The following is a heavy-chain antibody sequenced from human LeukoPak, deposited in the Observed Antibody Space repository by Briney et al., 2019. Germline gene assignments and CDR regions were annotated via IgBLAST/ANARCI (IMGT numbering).Heavy chain of an antibody. D-gene: IGHD3-16*02. V-gene: IGHV4-59*08. CDR3: ARLCGDYDYVWGSYRRTLGFFDY. CDR2: IYYSGST. J-gene: IGHJ4*02. Sequence: SETLSLTCTVSGGSISSYYWSWIRQPPGKGLEWIGYIYYSGSTNYNPSLKSRVTISVDTSKNQFSLKLSSVTAADTAVYYCARLCGDYDYVWGSYRRTLGFFDYWGQGTLVTVSS. CDR1: GGSISSYY.